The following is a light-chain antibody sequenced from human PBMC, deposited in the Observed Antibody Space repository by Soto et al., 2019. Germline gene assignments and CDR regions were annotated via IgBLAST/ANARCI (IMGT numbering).Light chain of an antibody. V-gene: IGKV3-20*01. CDR2: CSS. Sequence: EVVLTQSPGTLSLSPGERATLSCRASQTVSNYYLAWYQQKPGQTPKLPIFCSSDTATGIPDRFSGTGSGTDFTLAISRLQPEDCVVYDDQQYGSSPPYTFGQGTRLEIK. CDR3: QQYGSSPPYT. CDR1: QTVSNYY. J-gene: IGKJ2*01.